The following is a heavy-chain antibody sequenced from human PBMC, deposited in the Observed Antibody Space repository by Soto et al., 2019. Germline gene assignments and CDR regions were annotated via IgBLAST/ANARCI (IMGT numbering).Heavy chain of an antibody. V-gene: IGHV1-69*06. CDR2: IVPIFGTR. CDR3: VRGTTSAGYFRNWLDP. J-gene: IGHJ5*02. D-gene: IGHD3-9*01. CDR1: GGTVGSDS. Sequence: GDSGRVDCKTAGGTVGSDSIKWVRQAKGQGLEWVGRIVPIFGTRNYAQKFQDRVTISADKSTTTAYMELNSLTSDDTALYYCVRGTTSAGYFRNWLDPWGQGTLVTLSS.